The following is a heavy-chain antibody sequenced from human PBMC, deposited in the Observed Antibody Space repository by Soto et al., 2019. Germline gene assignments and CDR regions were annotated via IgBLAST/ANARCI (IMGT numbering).Heavy chain of an antibody. CDR1: GVSITSTDW. CDR2: VSLGGGA. V-gene: IGHV4-4*02. D-gene: IGHD4-4*01. J-gene: IGHJ4*02. CDR3: AGSTADTTLKASPF. Sequence: QVQLQESGPGLVKPSETLSLSCAVSGVSITSTDWWSWVRQPPGKGLQWIGEVSLGGGANYNPSLNSRVTISVDNSKHQFSLTMHSVTAAVTAVYFCAGSTADTTLKASPFWGQGTLVTVSS.